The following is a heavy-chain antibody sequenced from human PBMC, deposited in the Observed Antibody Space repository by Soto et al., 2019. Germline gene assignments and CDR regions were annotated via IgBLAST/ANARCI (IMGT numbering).Heavy chain of an antibody. CDR2: IYYSGST. CDR3: ARVEAMVLDY. V-gene: IGHV4-61*01. CDR1: GGSVSSGSYY. J-gene: IGHJ4*02. D-gene: IGHD5-18*01. Sequence: SETLSLTCTVSGGSVSSGSYYWSWIRQPPGKGLEWIGYIYYSGSTNYNPSLKSRVTISVDTSKNQFSLKLSSVTAADTAVYYCARVEAMVLDYWGQGTLVTVSS.